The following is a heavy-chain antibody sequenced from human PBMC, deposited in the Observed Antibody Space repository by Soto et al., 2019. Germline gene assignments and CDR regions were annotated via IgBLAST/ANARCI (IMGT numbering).Heavy chain of an antibody. CDR2: IKQDGSQT. V-gene: IGHV3-7*03. J-gene: IGHJ6*02. CDR3: ARWNSDVSWRRMDV. Sequence: EVQLVESGGGLVQPGGSLRLSCAASGFTFTNYWMNWVRQAPGKGLEWVANIKQDGSQTHFVDSVTGRFTISRDNAKNSLYLQMNGLRAEDTAVYYCARWNSDVSWRRMDVWGQGTTVTVSS. D-gene: IGHD1-7*01. CDR1: GFTFTNYW.